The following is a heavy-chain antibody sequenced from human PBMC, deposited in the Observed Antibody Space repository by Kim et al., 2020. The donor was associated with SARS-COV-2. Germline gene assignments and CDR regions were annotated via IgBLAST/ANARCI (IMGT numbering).Heavy chain of an antibody. CDR1: GFTFTSSA. CDR3: AALPDSSGYYNDAFDI. J-gene: IGHJ3*02. V-gene: IGHV1-58*01. CDR2: IVVGSGNT. D-gene: IGHD3-22*01. Sequence: SVKVSCKASGFTFTSSAVQWVRQARGQRLEWIGWIVVGSGNTNYAQKFQERVTITRDMSTSTAYMELSSLRSEDTAVYYCAALPDSSGYYNDAFDIWGQGTMVTVSS.